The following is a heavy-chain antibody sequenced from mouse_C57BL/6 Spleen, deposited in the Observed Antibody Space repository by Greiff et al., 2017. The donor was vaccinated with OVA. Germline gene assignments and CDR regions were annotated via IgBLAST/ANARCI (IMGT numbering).Heavy chain of an antibody. Sequence: QVQLQQPGAELVMPGASVKLSCKASGYTFTSYWMHWVKQRPGQGLEWIGEIDPSDSYTNYNQKLKGKSTLTVDKSSSTAYMQLSSLTSEDSAVYYCARRDGSSYDYFDYWGQGTTLTVSS. V-gene: IGHV1-69*01. CDR3: ARRDGSSYDYFDY. J-gene: IGHJ2*01. CDR2: IDPSDSYT. D-gene: IGHD1-1*01. CDR1: GYTFTSYW.